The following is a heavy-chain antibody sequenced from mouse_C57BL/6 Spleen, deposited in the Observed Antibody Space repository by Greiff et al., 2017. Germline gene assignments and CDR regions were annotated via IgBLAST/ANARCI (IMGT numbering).Heavy chain of an antibody. CDR2: IDPSDSYT. Sequence: QVQLQQPGAELVKPGASVKLSCKASGYTFTSYWMQWVKQRPGQGLEWIGEIDPSDSYTNYNQTFKGKATLTLDTSSSTAYMQLSLLTSEVSAVYYCASDYCGSSSRAMDYWGQGTSVTVSS. CDR1: GYTFTSYW. CDR3: ASDYCGSSSRAMDY. D-gene: IGHD1-1*01. J-gene: IGHJ4*01. V-gene: IGHV1-50*01.